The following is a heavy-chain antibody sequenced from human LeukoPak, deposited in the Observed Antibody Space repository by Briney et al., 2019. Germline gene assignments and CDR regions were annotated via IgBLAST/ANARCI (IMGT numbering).Heavy chain of an antibody. CDR2: ISGSDGST. Sequence: GGSLRLSCAASGFTFSSYAMSWVRQAPGKGLEWVSTISGSDGSTYYADSVKGRFTIFRDNSKNTLYLQMYSLRAEDTAVYYCDCSTTNCYDDYWGQGTLVTVSS. D-gene: IGHD2-2*01. CDR3: DCSTTNCYDDY. V-gene: IGHV3-23*01. J-gene: IGHJ4*02. CDR1: GFTFSSYA.